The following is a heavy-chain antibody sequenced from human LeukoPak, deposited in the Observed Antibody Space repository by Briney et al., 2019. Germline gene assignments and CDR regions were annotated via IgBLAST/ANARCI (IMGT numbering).Heavy chain of an antibody. CDR2: ISGSGGST. D-gene: IGHD6-19*01. J-gene: IGHJ4*02. V-gene: IGHV3-23*01. CDR3: AKRAYSSGWFDY. Sequence: GGSLRLSCAASGFTFSSYVMSWVRQAPGKGLDWVSGISGSGGSTYYADSVKGRFTISRDNSKNTLYMQMNSLRAEDTAVYYCAKRAYSSGWFDYWGQGTLVTVSS. CDR1: GFTFSSYV.